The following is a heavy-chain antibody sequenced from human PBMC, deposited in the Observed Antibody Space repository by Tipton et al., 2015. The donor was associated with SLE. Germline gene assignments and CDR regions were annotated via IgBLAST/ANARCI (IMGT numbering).Heavy chain of an antibody. CDR3: ARGCSSSTCEPFYFFGRDV. V-gene: IGHV4-39*07. CDR1: GGSVSSTNYY. J-gene: IGHJ6*02. CDR2: VFRGGST. Sequence: TLSLTCTVSGGSVSSTNYYWGWLRQPPGKGLEWIGEVFRGGSTNYSPSLESRVTITVDMSKNQFSLRLISVTAADTAVYYCARGCSSSTCEPFYFFGRDVWGQGTTVTVSS. D-gene: IGHD2-2*01.